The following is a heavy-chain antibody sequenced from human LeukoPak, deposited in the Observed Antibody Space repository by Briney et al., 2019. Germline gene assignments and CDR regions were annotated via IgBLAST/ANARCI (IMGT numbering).Heavy chain of an antibody. CDR2: ISGSANTI. CDR1: GFTFSTHG. Sequence: PGGSLRLSCVASGFTFSTHGMNWARQAPGKGLEWLSYISGSANTIYYSDSVKGRFTTSRFNAKNSLYLQMTSLRADDTAVYYCATSRGYFFRWFQHWGQGTLVTVSS. D-gene: IGHD3-22*01. J-gene: IGHJ1*01. V-gene: IGHV3-48*01. CDR3: ATSRGYFFRWFQH.